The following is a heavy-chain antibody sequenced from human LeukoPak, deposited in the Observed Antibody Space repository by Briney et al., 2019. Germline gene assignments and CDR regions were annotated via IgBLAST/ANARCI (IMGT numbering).Heavy chain of an antibody. CDR3: ARDPVLREGFDY. J-gene: IGHJ4*02. Sequence: SETLSLTRTVSGVSISSSSYYWGWIRQPPGKGLEWIGSIYYSGSTYYNPSLKSRVTISVDTSKNQFSLKLSSVTAADTAVYYCARDPVLREGFDYWGQGTLVTVSS. CDR1: GVSISSSSYY. D-gene: IGHD4/OR15-4a*01. CDR2: IYYSGST. V-gene: IGHV4-39*07.